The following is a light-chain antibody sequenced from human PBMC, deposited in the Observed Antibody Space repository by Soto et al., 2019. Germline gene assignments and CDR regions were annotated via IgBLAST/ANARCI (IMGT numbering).Light chain of an antibody. V-gene: IGKV3-11*01. CDR3: QQRSKWPVT. Sequence: IVLTQSPATLSLSPGDRAIFSCRTSQSIGSTLAWYQHKPGQAPRLLIYDASKRATGIPARFSGSGSGTDFTLTISSLEPEDFAVYFCQQRSKWPVTFGPGTTVDIK. CDR2: DAS. J-gene: IGKJ3*01. CDR1: QSIGST.